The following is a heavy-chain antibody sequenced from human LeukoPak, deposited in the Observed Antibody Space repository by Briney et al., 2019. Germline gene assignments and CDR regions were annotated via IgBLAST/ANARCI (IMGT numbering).Heavy chain of an antibody. CDR1: GFTFSSYA. J-gene: IGHJ4*02. CDR3: AKDTAYYYGSGSFYFDY. Sequence: SGGSLRLSCAASGFTFSSYAMSWVRQAPGKGLEWVSAISGSGGSTYYADSVKGRFTISRDNSKNTLYLQMNSLRAEDTAVYYCAKDTAYYYGSGSFYFDYWGQGILVTVSS. V-gene: IGHV3-23*01. D-gene: IGHD3-10*01. CDR2: ISGSGGST.